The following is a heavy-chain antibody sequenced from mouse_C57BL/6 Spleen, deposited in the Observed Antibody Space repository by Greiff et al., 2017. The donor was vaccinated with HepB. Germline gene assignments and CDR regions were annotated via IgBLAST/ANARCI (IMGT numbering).Heavy chain of an antibody. Sequence: VQLQQPGAELVRPGSSVKLSCKASGYTFTSYWMHWVKQRPIQGLEWIGNIDPSDSETHYNQKFKDKATLTVDKSSSTAYMQLSSLTSEDSAVYYCAREGYYGSSYGYFDYWGQGTTLTVSS. CDR2: IDPSDSET. CDR1: GYTFTSYW. CDR3: AREGYYGSSYGYFDY. D-gene: IGHD1-1*01. V-gene: IGHV1-52*01. J-gene: IGHJ2*01.